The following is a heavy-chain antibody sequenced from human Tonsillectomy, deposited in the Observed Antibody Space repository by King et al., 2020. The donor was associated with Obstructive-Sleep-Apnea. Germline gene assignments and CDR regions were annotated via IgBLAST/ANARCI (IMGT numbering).Heavy chain of an antibody. D-gene: IGHD7-27*01. Sequence: QLVQSGAEVKKPGESLKISCKSSGYRFSNYWIGWLRQMPGKGLEWMGIIYPGDSDTSYSPSFQGQVTISADKFISPAYLQWSSLKASDTAMYYCARRGGTGDSWYFDLWGRSTLVTVSS. V-gene: IGHV5-51*01. CDR2: IYPGDSDT. CDR3: ARRGGTGDSWYFDL. CDR1: GYRFSNYW. J-gene: IGHJ2*01.